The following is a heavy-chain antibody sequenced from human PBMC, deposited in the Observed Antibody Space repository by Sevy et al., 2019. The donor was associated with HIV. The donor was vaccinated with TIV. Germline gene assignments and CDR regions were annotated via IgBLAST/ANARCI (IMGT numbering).Heavy chain of an antibody. J-gene: IGHJ4*02. CDR3: VRVSFRNYFDH. V-gene: IGHV1-2*06. Sequence: ASVKVSCKVSGYTLTKLSIHWVRQAPGKGLEWMGRINPNSGGTNYTQKFQGRVTMTRDTSITTVYMELSSLRSDDTAVYYCVRVSFRNYFDHWGQGTLVTVSS. CDR1: GYTLTKLS. CDR2: INPNSGGT.